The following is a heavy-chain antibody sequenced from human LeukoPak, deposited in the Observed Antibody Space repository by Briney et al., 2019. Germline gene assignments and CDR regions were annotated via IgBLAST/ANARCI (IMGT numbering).Heavy chain of an antibody. CDR1: GGSISSYY. Sequence: SETLSLTCTVSGGSISSYYWGWIRQPPGKGLEWIGYIYYSGSTNYNPSLKSRVTISVDTSKNQFSLKLSSVTAADTAVYYCARGRTYYYDSSGYYSQYYFDYWGQGTLVTVSS. V-gene: IGHV4-59*01. CDR3: ARGRTYYYDSSGYYSQYYFDY. J-gene: IGHJ4*02. D-gene: IGHD3-22*01. CDR2: IYYSGST.